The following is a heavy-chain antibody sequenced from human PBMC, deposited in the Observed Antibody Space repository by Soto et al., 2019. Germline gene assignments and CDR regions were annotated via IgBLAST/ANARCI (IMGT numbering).Heavy chain of an antibody. V-gene: IGHV4-39*01. Sequence: SDTLSLTCTVSGGSISSSSYYWGWIRQPPGKGLEWIGSIYYSGSTYYNPSLKSRVTISVDTSKNQFSLKLSSVTAADTAVYYCASLHYYDSSGYYLVYYYYGMDVWGQGTTVTVSS. CDR2: IYYSGST. J-gene: IGHJ6*02. CDR1: GGSISSSSYY. CDR3: ASLHYYDSSGYYLVYYYYGMDV. D-gene: IGHD3-22*01.